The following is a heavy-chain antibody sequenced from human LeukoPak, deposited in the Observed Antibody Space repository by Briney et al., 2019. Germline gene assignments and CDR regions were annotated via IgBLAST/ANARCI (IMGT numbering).Heavy chain of an antibody. CDR2: INSDGSST. V-gene: IGHV3-74*01. J-gene: IGHJ4*02. CDR1: GFTFSSYW. Sequence: GGSLRLSCAASGFTFSSYWMHWVRHAPGKGLVWVSRINSDGSSTSYADSVKGRFTISRDNAKNTLYLQMNSLRAEDTAVYYCARPRSRAGEFDYWGQGTLVTVSS. D-gene: IGHD3-16*01. CDR3: ARPRSRAGEFDY.